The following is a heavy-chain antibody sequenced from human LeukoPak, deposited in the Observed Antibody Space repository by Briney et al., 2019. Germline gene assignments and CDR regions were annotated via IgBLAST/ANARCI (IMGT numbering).Heavy chain of an antibody. V-gene: IGHV3-23*01. CDR1: GFTFSSYA. J-gene: IGHJ6*02. Sequence: GGSLRLSCAASGFTFSSYAMSWVRQAPGKGLEWVSSMSGSGGSTYYADSVKGRFTVSRDDSKNTLYLQMNSLRAEDTAVYYCARVRYGELDVWGQGTTVTVSS. CDR3: ARVRYGELDV. CDR2: MSGSGGST. D-gene: IGHD4-17*01.